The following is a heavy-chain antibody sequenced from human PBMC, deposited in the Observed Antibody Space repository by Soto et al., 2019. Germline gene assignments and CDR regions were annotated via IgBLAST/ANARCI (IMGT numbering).Heavy chain of an antibody. J-gene: IGHJ6*03. Sequence: QITLKESGPTLVKPTQTLTLTCTSSGLSLSTSGVGVGWFRQPPGKALEGLALIYWDDDKRYSPSLKSSLTITMDISKNLVVVIFTNMDPVDTATYYSAHVVRITMVGVLLWAGDYYYYYMDFWGKGTTVTVSS. D-gene: IGHD3-10*01. CDR1: GLSLSTSGVG. V-gene: IGHV2-5*02. CDR2: IYWDDDK. CDR3: AHVVRITMVGVLLWAGDYYYYYMDF.